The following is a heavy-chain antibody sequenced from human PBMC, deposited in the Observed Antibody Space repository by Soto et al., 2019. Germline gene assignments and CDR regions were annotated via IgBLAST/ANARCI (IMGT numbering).Heavy chain of an antibody. V-gene: IGHV1-18*01. CDR1: GYTFTNYG. CDR2: ISTYNGNT. CDR3: ARTTVTASYYYMDV. J-gene: IGHJ6*03. D-gene: IGHD4-17*01. Sequence: QVQLVQSGAEVKQPGASVKVPCKASGYTFTNYGFTWVRQAPGQGLEWLGWISTYNGNTKYAQKVQGRLTMTTDTSTSTANMELTSLRSDDTALYYCARTTVTASYYYMDVWGKGSTVTVSS.